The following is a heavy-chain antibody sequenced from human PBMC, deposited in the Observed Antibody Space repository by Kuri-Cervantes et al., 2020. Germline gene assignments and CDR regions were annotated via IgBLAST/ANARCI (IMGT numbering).Heavy chain of an antibody. CDR1: GGTFSSYA. CDR3: ATARKTYYYYYYMDV. CDR2: IIPIFGTA. J-gene: IGHJ6*03. V-gene: IGHV1-69*05. Sequence: SVKVSCKASGGTFSSYAISWVRQAPGQGLEWMGGIIPIFGTANYAQKVQGRVAMTTDTSTSTAYMELSSLRSEDTAVYYCATARKTYYYYYYMDVWGKGTTVTVSS.